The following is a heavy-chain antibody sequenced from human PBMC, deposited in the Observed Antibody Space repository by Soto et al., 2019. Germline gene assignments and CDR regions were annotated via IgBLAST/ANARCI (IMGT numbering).Heavy chain of an antibody. CDR3: VRDARGWYSRGSFDF. V-gene: IGHV3-23*01. D-gene: IGHD6-19*01. CDR1: GFSFSNYA. CDR2: ISGSGGSA. J-gene: IGHJ3*01. Sequence: GVLRLSCAASGFSFSNYAMNWVRQAPGKGLEWVSVISGSGGSASYADSVQGRFTISRDNSNNTLYLQMNRLRAEDTAIYSCVRDARGWYSRGSFDFWARGTMVTVSS.